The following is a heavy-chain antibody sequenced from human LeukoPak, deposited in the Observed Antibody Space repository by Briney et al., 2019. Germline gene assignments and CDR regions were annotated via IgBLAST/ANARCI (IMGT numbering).Heavy chain of an antibody. V-gene: IGHV1-58*02. Sequence: SVKVSCKASGFTFTSSAMQWVRQARGQRLEWIGWIVVGSGNTNYAQKFQERVTITRDMSTSTAYMELSSLRSEDTAVYYCAAGPRAVVFGDAFDIWGQGTMVTVSS. CDR2: IVVGSGNT. CDR3: AAGPRAVVFGDAFDI. D-gene: IGHD3-10*01. J-gene: IGHJ3*02. CDR1: GFTFTSSA.